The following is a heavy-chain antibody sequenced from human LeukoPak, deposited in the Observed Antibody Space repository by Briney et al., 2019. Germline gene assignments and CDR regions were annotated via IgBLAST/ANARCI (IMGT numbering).Heavy chain of an antibody. CDR2: ISSSSSTI. CDR3: ASLPSGLRFLEWFPYFVD. J-gene: IGHJ4*02. Sequence: GGSLRLLCAASGFTFSSYSMTWVRQAPGKGLEWVSYISSSSSTIYYADSVKGRSNNSRDNAKNSLYLQMNSLRAEDTAVYYCASLPSGLRFLEWFPYFVDWGQRPLDSVSS. D-gene: IGHD3-3*01. CDR1: GFTFSSYS. V-gene: IGHV3-48*01.